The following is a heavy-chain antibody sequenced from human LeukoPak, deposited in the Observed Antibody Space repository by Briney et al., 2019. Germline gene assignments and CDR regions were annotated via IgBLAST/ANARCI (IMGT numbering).Heavy chain of an antibody. V-gene: IGHV3-30*03. CDR3: ASYLGDTAMVPFDY. J-gene: IGHJ4*02. CDR2: ISFDGSYK. D-gene: IGHD5-18*01. Sequence: GRSLRLSCATSGFTFSSYGMHWVRQAPGKGLEWVAVISFDGSYKYYADSVKGRFTLSRDNSQNTLYLQMNSLRAEDTAVYYCASYLGDTAMVPFDYWGQGTLVTVSS. CDR1: GFTFSSYG.